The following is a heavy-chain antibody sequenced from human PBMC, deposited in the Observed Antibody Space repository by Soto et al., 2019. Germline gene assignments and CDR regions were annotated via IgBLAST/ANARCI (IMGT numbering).Heavy chain of an antibody. Sequence: QITLKESGPTLVKPTQTLTLTCTFSGFSLSTSGVGVGWIRQPPGKALEWLALIYWDDDKRYSPSLKSRLTITKDTSKNQVVLTMTNMDPVDTATYYCAHTADTYYYCSGSYLTLHFDYWGQGTLVTVSS. CDR3: AHTADTYYYCSGSYLTLHFDY. D-gene: IGHD3-10*01. CDR2: IYWDDDK. CDR1: GFSLSTSGVG. J-gene: IGHJ4*02. V-gene: IGHV2-5*02.